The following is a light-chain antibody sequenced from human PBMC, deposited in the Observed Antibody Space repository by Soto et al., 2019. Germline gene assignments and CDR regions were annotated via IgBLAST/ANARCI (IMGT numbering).Light chain of an antibody. CDR3: QQYGSLYT. Sequence: EIVLTQSPGTLSLSPGERATLSCRASQSVSSSYLAWYQQKPGQAPRLLIYGASSRATGIPDRFSGSGSGTDFTLTISRLEPEDFAVYYCQQYGSLYTFGRDQAGDQT. CDR1: QSVSSSY. V-gene: IGKV3-20*01. J-gene: IGKJ2*01. CDR2: GAS.